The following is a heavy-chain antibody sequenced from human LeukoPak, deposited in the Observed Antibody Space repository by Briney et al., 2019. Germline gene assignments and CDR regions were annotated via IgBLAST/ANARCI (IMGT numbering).Heavy chain of an antibody. CDR1: GITFRSYS. D-gene: IGHD5-18*01. Sequence: GGSLRLSCAASGITFRSYSMNWVRQAPGKGLEWVSYISSSSSYIYYADSLKGRFTISRDNAKNSLYLQMNSLRAEDTAVYYCARSPDSYTFDYWGQGTLVTVSP. CDR3: ARSPDSYTFDY. V-gene: IGHV3-21*01. J-gene: IGHJ4*02. CDR2: ISSSSSYI.